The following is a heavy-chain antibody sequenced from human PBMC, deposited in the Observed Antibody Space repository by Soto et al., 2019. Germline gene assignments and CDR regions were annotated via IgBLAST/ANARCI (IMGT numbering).Heavy chain of an antibody. V-gene: IGHV6-1*01. D-gene: IGHD2-15*01. CDR2: TYYRSKWYS. J-gene: IGHJ4*02. CDR3: AKAAESGVVVVAGLNYY. Sequence: PSQTLSLTCAISGDSVSTNSAAWNWIRQSPSRGLEWLGKTYYRSKWYSDYAVSVKSRITINPDTSKNQFSLQLNSVTPEDTAVYYCAKAAESGVVVVAGLNYYWGQGTLVTVSS. CDR1: GDSVSTNSAA.